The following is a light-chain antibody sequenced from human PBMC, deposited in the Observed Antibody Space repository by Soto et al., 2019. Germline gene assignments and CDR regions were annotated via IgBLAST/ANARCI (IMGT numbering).Light chain of an antibody. CDR1: QSVSSN. CDR3: QQYNNWPPWT. J-gene: IGKJ1*01. CDR2: GAS. V-gene: IGKV3-15*01. Sequence: EIVVTQSPGTLSVSPGERATLSCRASQSVSSNLAWYQQKPGQAPRLLIYGASTRATGIPARFSGSGSGTEFTLTISSLQSEDFAVYYCQQYNNWPPWTFGQGTKVDIK.